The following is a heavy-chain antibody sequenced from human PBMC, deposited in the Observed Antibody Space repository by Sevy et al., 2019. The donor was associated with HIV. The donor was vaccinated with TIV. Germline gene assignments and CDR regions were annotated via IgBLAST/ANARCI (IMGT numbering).Heavy chain of an antibody. V-gene: IGHV3-30*04. J-gene: IGHJ4*02. CDR3: ASHYYDSTGYYYPLDY. CDR1: GFTFSSYA. CDR2: ISYDGNNK. Sequence: GGSLRLSCTASGFTFSSYAMYWVRQAPDKGLEWVAVISYDGNNKDYADSVKGRFTISRDNSKNTLYLQMNSLRAEDTAVYYCASHYYDSTGYYYPLDYWGQGTLVTVSS. D-gene: IGHD3-22*01.